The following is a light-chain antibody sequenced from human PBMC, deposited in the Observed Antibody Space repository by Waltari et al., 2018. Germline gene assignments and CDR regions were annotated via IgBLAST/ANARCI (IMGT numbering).Light chain of an antibody. CDR3: QQGDLFPLT. CDR1: QGLNSW. CDR2: AAS. V-gene: IGKV1-12*01. Sequence: DIQMTQSPSSVSASVGDRVTITCRASQGLNSWLAWYQQKPGKAPKLLIYAASNSQNGVPSGFSASGSGTEFILTISSLQPEDFATYYCQQGDLFPLTFGSGTRVTIK. J-gene: IGKJ4*01.